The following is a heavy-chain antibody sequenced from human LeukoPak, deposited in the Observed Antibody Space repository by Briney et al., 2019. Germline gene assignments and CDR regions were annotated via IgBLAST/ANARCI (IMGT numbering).Heavy chain of an antibody. CDR2: INPDGSPT. D-gene: IGHD6-6*01. CDR3: ARGPYFASSSGSYYYMDV. J-gene: IGHJ6*03. CDR1: GFTFSRYW. Sequence: RPGGSLRLSCAASGFTFSRYWLHWVRQAAGKGLVWVSRINPDGSPTTYADSVKGRFTISRDNAKNTLYLHMNSLRAEDTAVYYCARGPYFASSSGSYYYMDVWGKGTTVTVSS. V-gene: IGHV3-74*01.